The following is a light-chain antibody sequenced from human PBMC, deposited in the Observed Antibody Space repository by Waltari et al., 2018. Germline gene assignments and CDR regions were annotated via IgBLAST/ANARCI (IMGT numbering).Light chain of an antibody. V-gene: IGKV1-33*01. CDR2: AAS. CDR3: QQYQNLSS. CDR1: QDKENF. J-gene: IGKJ3*01. Sequence: DIQMTQSPSPLSPSVGDRVTITCQESQDKENFVNWYQQKHGKTPKLLIYAASNFATGGTSRFSGSGSGTDFTFTIASLQPEDIATYFCQQYQNLSSFGPGTKVDLK.